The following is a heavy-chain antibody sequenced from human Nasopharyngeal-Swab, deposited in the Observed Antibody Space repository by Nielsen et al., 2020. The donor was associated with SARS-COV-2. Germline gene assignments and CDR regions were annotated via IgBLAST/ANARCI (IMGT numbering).Heavy chain of an antibody. D-gene: IGHD3/OR15-3a*01. CDR2: IIPLFEKT. CDR3: AREGEEDDGTGWTRGGYFDL. V-gene: IGHV1-69*01. Sequence: WVRQVPGQGLEWLGGIIPLFEKTDYAQRFQGRVTFTADESTTTAYMELSSLGSEDTAVYYCAREGEEDDGTGWTRGGYFDLWGQGTQVTVSS. J-gene: IGHJ4*02.